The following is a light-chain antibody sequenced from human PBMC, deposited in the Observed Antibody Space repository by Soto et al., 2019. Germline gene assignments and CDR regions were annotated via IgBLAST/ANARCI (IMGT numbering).Light chain of an antibody. CDR2: GAS. Sequence: EIVMTQSPDTLSVSPGERATLSCRASQSVSRDLAWYQQKPGHSPRLLIYGASTRATGIPARFSGSGSGTEFTFTISSLQSEDYAFYYCQHYSDWPYTFGQGTKVDIK. CDR1: QSVSRD. J-gene: IGKJ2*01. V-gene: IGKV3-15*01. CDR3: QHYSDWPYT.